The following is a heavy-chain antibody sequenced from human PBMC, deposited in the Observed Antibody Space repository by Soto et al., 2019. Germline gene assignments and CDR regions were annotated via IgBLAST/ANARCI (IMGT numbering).Heavy chain of an antibody. CDR3: ARGGGQFTMIGVVDLKKPPDY. J-gene: IGHJ4*02. D-gene: IGHD3-22*01. CDR2: ISSSSSYI. Sequence: EVQLVESGGGLVKPGGSLRLSCAASGFTFSSYSMNWVRQAPGKGLEWVSSISSSSSYIYYADSVKGRFTISRDNAKNSLYLQMNSLRAEDTAVYYCARGGGQFTMIGVVDLKKPPDYWGQGTLVTVSS. CDR1: GFTFSSYS. V-gene: IGHV3-21*01.